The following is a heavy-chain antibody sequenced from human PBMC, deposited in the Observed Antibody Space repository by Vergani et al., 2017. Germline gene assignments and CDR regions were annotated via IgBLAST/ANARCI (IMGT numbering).Heavy chain of an antibody. V-gene: IGHV4-61*02. CDR3: ARDSGVVTSYDY. J-gene: IGHJ4*02. D-gene: IGHD4-23*01. CDR2: IYTSGST. CDR1: GGSISSGSYY. Sequence: QVQLQQWGAGLVKPSQTLSLTCTVSGGSISSGSYYWSWIRQPAGKGLEWIGRIYTSGSTNYNPSLKSRVTISVDTSKNQFSLKLSSVTAADTAVYYCARDSGVVTSYDYWGQGTLVTVSS.